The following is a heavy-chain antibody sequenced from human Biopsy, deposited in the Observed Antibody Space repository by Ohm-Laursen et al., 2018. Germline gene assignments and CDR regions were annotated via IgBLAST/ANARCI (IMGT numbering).Heavy chain of an antibody. CDR2: INPNNDNT. Sequence: SVKASCKASGYTFTSYYLHWVRQAPGHGLVWMGRINPNNDNTAYAQKFQGRITMTKDTSTSTVYMDLSSLTFDDSAVYYCARGPRGLVVITTTALYFDYWGQGNLVTVSS. V-gene: IGHV1-46*01. CDR1: GYTFTSYY. D-gene: IGHD3-22*01. CDR3: ARGPRGLVVITTTALYFDY. J-gene: IGHJ4*02.